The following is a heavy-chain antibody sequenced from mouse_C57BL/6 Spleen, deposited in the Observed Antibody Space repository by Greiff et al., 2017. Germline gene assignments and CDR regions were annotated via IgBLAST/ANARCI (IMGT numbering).Heavy chain of an antibody. CDR1: GYTFTSYW. Sequence: QVQLQQPGAELVMPGASVKLSCKASGYTFTSYWMHWVKQRPGQGLEWIGEIDPSDSYTNYNQKFKGKSTLTVDKSSSTAYMQLSSLTSEDSAVYYCARSTVVATRAMYSRGQGTSVTVSS. J-gene: IGHJ4*01. D-gene: IGHD1-1*01. V-gene: IGHV1-69*01. CDR3: ARSTVVATRAMYS. CDR2: IDPSDSYT.